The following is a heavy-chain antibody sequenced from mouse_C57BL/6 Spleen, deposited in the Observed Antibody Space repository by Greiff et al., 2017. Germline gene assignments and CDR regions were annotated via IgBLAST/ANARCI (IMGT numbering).Heavy chain of an antibody. CDR1: GYTFTSYW. CDR2: IDPSDSYT. D-gene: IGHD3-2*02. V-gene: IGHV1-69*01. Sequence: QVQLQQPGAELVMPGASVTLSCKASGYTFTSYWMHWVKQRPGQGLEWIGEIDPSDSYTNYNQKFKGKSTLSVDKSSSTAYIQLISLTSEDSAVYYCARLDSSGHAYAMDYWGQGTSVTVSS. CDR3: ARLDSSGHAYAMDY. J-gene: IGHJ4*01.